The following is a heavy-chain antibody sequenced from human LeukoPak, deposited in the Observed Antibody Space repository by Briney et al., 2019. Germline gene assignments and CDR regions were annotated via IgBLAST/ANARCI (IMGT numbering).Heavy chain of an antibody. J-gene: IGHJ4*02. CDR3: AKDRYDISGYALDF. CDR1: GFTFNSYG. Sequence: PGGSLRLSCAASGFTFNSYGMSWVRQAPGKGLEWLSAISPGSDCTYYADSVKGRFTIFRDNSKNTVYLQMNSLRAGDTAVYYCAKDRYDISGYALDFSGQGTLVTVSS. V-gene: IGHV3-23*01. D-gene: IGHD3-22*01. CDR2: ISPGSDCT.